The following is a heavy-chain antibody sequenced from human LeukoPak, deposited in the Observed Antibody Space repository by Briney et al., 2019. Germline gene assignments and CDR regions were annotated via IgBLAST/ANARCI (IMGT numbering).Heavy chain of an antibody. J-gene: IGHJ3*02. CDR2: INPNSGGT. CDR1: GYTFTGYY. Sequence: ASVKVSCKASGYTFTGYYMHWVRQAPGQGLEWMGRINPNSGGTNYAQKFQGRVTMTRDTSISTAYMELSRLRSDDTAVYYCASLQSGYVSRAFDIWGQGTMVTVSS. CDR3: ASLQSGYVSRAFDI. D-gene: IGHD5-12*01. V-gene: IGHV1-2*06.